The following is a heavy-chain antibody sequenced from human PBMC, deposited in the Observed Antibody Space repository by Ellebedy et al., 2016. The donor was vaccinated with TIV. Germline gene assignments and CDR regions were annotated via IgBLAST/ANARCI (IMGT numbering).Heavy chain of an antibody. V-gene: IGHV1-18*04. CDR3: ARDFYETDHWFDTFDI. D-gene: IGHD2/OR15-2a*01. J-gene: IGHJ3*02. Sequence: ASVKVSCKASGGTFSSYGISWVRQAPGQGLEWMGWISGHKPDTNRAQKFQGRVTMTTDTSTSTAYMELRSLRSDDTAVYYCARDFYETDHWFDTFDIWGQGTMVAVSS. CDR2: ISGHKPDT. CDR1: GGTFSSYG.